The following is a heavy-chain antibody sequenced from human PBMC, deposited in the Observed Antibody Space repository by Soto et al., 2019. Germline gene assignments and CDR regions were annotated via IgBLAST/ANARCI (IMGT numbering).Heavy chain of an antibody. CDR1: GGTFSSYA. V-gene: IGHV1-69*12. Sequence: QVQLVQSGAEVKKPGSSVKVSCKASGGTFSSYAISWVRQAPGQGLEWMGGIIPIFGTANYAQKFQGRVTITADESTSTAYMELSSLRSEDTAVYYCATSPYWNDPQDYYYYYGMDVWGQGTTVTVSS. CDR3: ATSPYWNDPQDYYYYYGMDV. D-gene: IGHD1-1*01. CDR2: IIPIFGTA. J-gene: IGHJ6*02.